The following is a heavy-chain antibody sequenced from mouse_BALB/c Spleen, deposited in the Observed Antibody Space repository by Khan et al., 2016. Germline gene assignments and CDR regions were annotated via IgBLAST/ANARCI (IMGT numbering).Heavy chain of an antibody. CDR3: ARTARIKY. Sequence: EVQLVESGPGLVKPSQSLSLTCTVTAYSITSGYGWNWIRQFPGNKLEWMGYISYSGSTNYNPSLKSRISITRDTSKNQFFLQLNSVTTEDTATXYCARTARIKYWGQGTTLTVSS. CDR1: AYSITSGYG. CDR2: ISYSGST. V-gene: IGHV3-2*02. J-gene: IGHJ2*01. D-gene: IGHD1-2*01.